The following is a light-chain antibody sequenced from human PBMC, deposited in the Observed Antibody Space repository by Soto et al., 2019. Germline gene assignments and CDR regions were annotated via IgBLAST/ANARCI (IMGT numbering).Light chain of an antibody. CDR1: QSVSSSY. CDR2: GAS. V-gene: IGKV3D-20*02. J-gene: IGKJ4*01. Sequence: EIVLTQSPGTLSLSPGERATLSCRASQSVSSSYLAWYQHKPGQAPRLLIYGASSRATGIPDRFSGSGSGTDFTLTISRLEPEDFAVYYCQQRSSWPLTFGGGTKVEI. CDR3: QQRSSWPLT.